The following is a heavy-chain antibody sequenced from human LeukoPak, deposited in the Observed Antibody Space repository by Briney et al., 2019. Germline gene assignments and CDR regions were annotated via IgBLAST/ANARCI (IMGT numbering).Heavy chain of an antibody. D-gene: IGHD3-9*01. J-gene: IGHJ4*02. CDR1: GYTFTTHD. CDR2: MNPGSGDT. V-gene: IGHV1-8*01. CDR3: ARGLGDYNTDWFPVSGY. Sequence: GASVKVSCKASGYTFTTHDLTWVRQATGQGLEWMGWMNPGSGDTAYAQKFQGRVTMTRDTSMSTAYMELNSLGSEDTAIYYCARGLGDYNTDWFPVSGYWGQGTLVTVSS.